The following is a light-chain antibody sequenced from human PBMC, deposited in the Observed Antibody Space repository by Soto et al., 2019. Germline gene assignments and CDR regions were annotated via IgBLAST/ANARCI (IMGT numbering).Light chain of an antibody. V-gene: IGLV1-51*01. CDR2: DNT. Sequence: QSVLTQPPSVSAAPGQKVTISCSGSSSNIGNRDVSWYQQFPGKAPKLLIFDNTQRPSGIPDRVSGSKSGTSATLGITGLQTGDEADYYCEAWDSSLNARLFGGGTQLTVL. J-gene: IGLJ2*01. CDR1: SSNIGNRD. CDR3: EAWDSSLNARL.